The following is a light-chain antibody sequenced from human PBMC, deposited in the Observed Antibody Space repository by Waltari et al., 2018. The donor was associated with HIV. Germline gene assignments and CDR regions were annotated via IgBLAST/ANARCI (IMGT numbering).Light chain of an antibody. CDR3: SSYGDSLRVL. CDR1: SSDIGAYDS. J-gene: IGLJ3*02. Sequence: QSALTQPPSASGSLGQSVTISCTGSSSDIGAYDSVSRFQQHPRTAPKLVLYDVTRRAPTVSARSSGSRSGSTAFLTVAGVQHDDEATYFCSSYGDSLRVLFGGGTNVTVL. V-gene: IGLV2-8*01. CDR2: DVT.